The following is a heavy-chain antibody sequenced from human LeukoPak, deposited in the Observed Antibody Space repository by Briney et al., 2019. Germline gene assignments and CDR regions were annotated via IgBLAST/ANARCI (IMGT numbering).Heavy chain of an antibody. CDR3: ARDGAAAGNFYFDY. Sequence: SETLSLTCTVSGGSISSSRYYWAWIRQSPGKGLEWIGSLYYSGSAYYNPSLKSRVTLSVDKSKNQFSLKLSSVTAADTAVYYCARDGAAAGNFYFDYWGQGTLVTVSS. CDR1: GGSISSSRYY. D-gene: IGHD6-13*01. V-gene: IGHV4-39*07. J-gene: IGHJ4*02. CDR2: LYYSGSA.